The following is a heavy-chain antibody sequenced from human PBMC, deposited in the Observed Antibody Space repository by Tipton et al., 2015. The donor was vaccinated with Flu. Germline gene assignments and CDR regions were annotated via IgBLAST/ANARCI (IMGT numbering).Heavy chain of an antibody. V-gene: IGHV5-51*03. CDR1: GYSFTNYW. Sequence: VQLVQSGAEVKKPGESLTISCKDSGYSFTNYWVAWVRHMPGKGLEWMGIINPADSQTRYSPSFQGQVTMSADKSTSSAYLQWDSLKVSDSAMYYCARKGRSANWFDPWGQGTLVTVSS. CDR2: INPADSQT. CDR3: ARKGRSANWFDP. J-gene: IGHJ5*02.